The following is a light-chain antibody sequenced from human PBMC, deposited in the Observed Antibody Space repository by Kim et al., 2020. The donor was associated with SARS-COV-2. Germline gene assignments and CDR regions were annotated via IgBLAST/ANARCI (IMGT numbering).Light chain of an antibody. CDR3: CLYAGSSTFVV. V-gene: IGLV2-23*02. Sequence: SITLSCTGTSSDVGNYNLVSGDRERPGKAPKLIIFEVSKRASGVYDRFSGSKSGDTASLTISGLQAEDEGDYYCCLYAGSSTFVVFGGGTQLTVL. CDR2: EVS. J-gene: IGLJ2*01. CDR1: SSDVGNYNL.